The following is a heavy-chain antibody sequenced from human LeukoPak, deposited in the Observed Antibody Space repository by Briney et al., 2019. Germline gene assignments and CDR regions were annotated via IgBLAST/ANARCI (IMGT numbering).Heavy chain of an antibody. CDR3: ARFCGGDCYALDY. CDR2: INWNGGST. V-gene: IGHV3-20*01. Sequence: GRSLRLSCAASGFTFDDYGMSWVRQAPGKGLEWVSGINWNGGSTGYADSVKGRFTISRDNAKNSLYLQMNSLRAEDTALYHCARFCGGDCYALDYWGQGTLVTVSS. CDR1: GFTFDDYG. D-gene: IGHD2-21*01. J-gene: IGHJ4*02.